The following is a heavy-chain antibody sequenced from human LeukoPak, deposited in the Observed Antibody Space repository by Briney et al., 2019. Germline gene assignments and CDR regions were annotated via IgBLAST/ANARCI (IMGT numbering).Heavy chain of an antibody. CDR2: INSDGSST. V-gene: IGHV3-74*01. CDR1: RFTFSNYW. J-gene: IGHJ4*02. D-gene: IGHD2-2*01. CDR3: ARDASVVVPAAGFGY. Sequence: GGSLRLSCAASRFTFSNYWMHWVRQAPGKGLVWVSRINSDGSSTSYADSVKGRFTISRDNAKNTLYLQMNSLRAEDTAVYYCARDASVVVPAAGFGYWGQGTLVTVSS.